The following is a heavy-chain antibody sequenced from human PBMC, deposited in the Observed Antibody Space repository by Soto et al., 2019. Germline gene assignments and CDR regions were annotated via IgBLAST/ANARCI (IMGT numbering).Heavy chain of an antibody. CDR3: ARAGGYSRTTPNPIAYAMDV. V-gene: IGHV3-21*01. J-gene: IGHJ6*02. CDR2: ISSFSNYM. D-gene: IGHD6-13*01. CDR1: GFTFNSYS. Sequence: EVQLVESGGGLVKPGGSLRLSCAVSGFTFNSYSMNWVRQAPGKGLEWVSSISSFSNYMYYTDSVKGRFTISRDNARNSLYLQMHSLRAEHTAVYYCARAGGYSRTTPNPIAYAMDVWGQGTTVTV.